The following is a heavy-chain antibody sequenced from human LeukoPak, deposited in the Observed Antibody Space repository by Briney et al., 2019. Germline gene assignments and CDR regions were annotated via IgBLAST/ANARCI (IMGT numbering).Heavy chain of an antibody. Sequence: ASVKVSCKASGYTFTSYGISWVRQAPGQGLEWMGWISAYNGNTNYAQKLQGRVTMTTDTSTSTAYMELRSLRSDDTAVYYCARPHGSYSYYYYGMDVWGQGTTVTVSS. CDR3: ARPHGSYSYYYYGMDV. CDR1: GYTFTSYG. CDR2: ISAYNGNT. J-gene: IGHJ6*02. D-gene: IGHD1-26*01. V-gene: IGHV1-18*01.